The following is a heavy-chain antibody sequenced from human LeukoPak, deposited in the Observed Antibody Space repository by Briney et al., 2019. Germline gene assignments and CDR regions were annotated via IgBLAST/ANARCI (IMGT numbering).Heavy chain of an antibody. J-gene: IGHJ3*02. CDR2: INHFGST. CDR1: GESFSGYQ. V-gene: IGHV4-34*01. D-gene: IGHD3-10*01. CDR3: ARFGSGSYYDVNAFDI. Sequence: SETLSLTCAVYGESFSGYQWSWIRQPPGKGLEWIGEINHFGSTNYNPSLKSRVTISVDTSKNQFSLKLSSVTAADTAVYYCARFGSGSYYDVNAFDIWGQGTMVTVSS.